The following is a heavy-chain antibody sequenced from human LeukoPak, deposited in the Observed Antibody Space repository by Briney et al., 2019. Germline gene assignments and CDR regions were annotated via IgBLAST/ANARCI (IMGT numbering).Heavy chain of an antibody. CDR1: GFTFSRDS. CDR2: ISYDSAIK. CDR3: ARGPEDGSGPGYGMDV. J-gene: IGHJ6*02. Sequence: GGSLRLSCAASGFTFSRDSMNWVRQAPGKGLEWISYISYDSAIKYYADSVRGRFTISRDNAKNSLSLQMHSLRAEDTAVYYCARGPEDGSGPGYGMDVWGQGTTVTVSS. D-gene: IGHD3-10*01. V-gene: IGHV3-48*01.